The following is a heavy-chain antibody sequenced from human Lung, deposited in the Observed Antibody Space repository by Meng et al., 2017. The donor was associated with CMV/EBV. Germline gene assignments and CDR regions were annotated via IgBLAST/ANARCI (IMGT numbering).Heavy chain of an antibody. V-gene: IGHV3-20*04. D-gene: IGHD3-10*01. J-gene: IGHJ4*02. CDR3: ARDSYYYGSGDY. CDR1: GFTFDDYG. CDR2: INWNGGST. Sequence: SCAASGFTFDDYGMSWVRQAPGKGLEWVSGINWNGGSTGYADSVKGRFTISRDNAKNSLYLQINSLRAEDTALYYCARDSYYYGSGDYWGQGTLVTVSS.